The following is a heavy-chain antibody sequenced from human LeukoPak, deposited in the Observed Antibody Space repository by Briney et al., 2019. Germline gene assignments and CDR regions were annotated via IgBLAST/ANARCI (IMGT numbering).Heavy chain of an antibody. CDR2: ISSSGSTI. J-gene: IGHJ5*02. V-gene: IGHV3-48*03. CDR3: ARDLGYCSDGSCFYWFDP. CDR1: GFTFSSYE. Sequence: GGSLRLSCAASGFTFSSYEMNWVRQAPGKGLEWVSYISSSGSTIYYADSVKGRFTISRDNAKNSLYLQMNSLRAEDTAVYYCARDLGYCSDGSCFYWFDPWGQGTLVTVSS. D-gene: IGHD2-15*01.